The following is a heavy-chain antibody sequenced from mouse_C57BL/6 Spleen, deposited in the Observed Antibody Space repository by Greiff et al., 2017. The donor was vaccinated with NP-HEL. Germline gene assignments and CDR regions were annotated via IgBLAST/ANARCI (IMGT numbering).Heavy chain of an antibody. CDR3: ARAGTEAMDY. Sequence: EVQGVESGGGLVKPGGSLKLSCAASGFTFSSYAMSWVRQTPEKRLEWVATISDGGSYTYYPDNVKGRFTISRDNAKNNLYLQMSHLKSEDAAMYYCARAGTEAMDYWGQGTSVTVSS. J-gene: IGHJ4*01. D-gene: IGHD4-1*01. V-gene: IGHV5-4*01. CDR1: GFTFSSYA. CDR2: ISDGGSYT.